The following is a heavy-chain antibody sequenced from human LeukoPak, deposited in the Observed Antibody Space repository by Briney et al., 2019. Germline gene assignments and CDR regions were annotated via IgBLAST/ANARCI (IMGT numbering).Heavy chain of an antibody. CDR2: ISSSGSTI. CDR1: GFTFSSYS. V-gene: IGHV3-48*04. J-gene: IGHJ4*02. Sequence: PGGSLRLSCAASGFTFSSYSMNWVRQAPGKGLEWVPYISSSGSTIYYADSVKGRFTISRDNAKNSLYLQMNSLRAEDTAVYYCARHPANLWFGGYYFDYWGQGTLVTVSS. D-gene: IGHD3-10*01. CDR3: ARHPANLWFGGYYFDY.